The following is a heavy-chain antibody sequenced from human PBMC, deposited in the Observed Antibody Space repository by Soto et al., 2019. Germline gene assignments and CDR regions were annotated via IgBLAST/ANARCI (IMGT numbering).Heavy chain of an antibody. V-gene: IGHV3-21*01. D-gene: IGHD3-3*01. CDR3: ARGTNLVSWSGYTTGGMDV. Sequence: GGSLRLSCAASGFTFSSYSMNWVRQAPGKGLEWVSSISSSSSYIYYADSVKGRFTISRDNAKNSLYLQMNSLRAEDTAVYYCARGTNLVSWSGYTTGGMDVWGQGTTVTVSS. CDR2: ISSSSSYI. J-gene: IGHJ6*02. CDR1: GFTFSSYS.